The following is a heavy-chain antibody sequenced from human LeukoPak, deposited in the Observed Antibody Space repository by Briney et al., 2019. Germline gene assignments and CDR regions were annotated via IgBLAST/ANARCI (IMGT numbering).Heavy chain of an antibody. J-gene: IGHJ5*02. Sequence: PSETLSLTCAVYGGSFSGYHWSWIRQPPGKGLEWIGEINHSGSTKYNPSLKSRVTISVDASKKQVSLKLGSGAAGGTSVYYWARGLRGWYWFDPGRQGTLVSVPS. D-gene: IGHD2-15*01. CDR1: GGSFSGYH. V-gene: IGHV4-34*01. CDR2: INHSGST. CDR3: ARGLRGWYWFDP.